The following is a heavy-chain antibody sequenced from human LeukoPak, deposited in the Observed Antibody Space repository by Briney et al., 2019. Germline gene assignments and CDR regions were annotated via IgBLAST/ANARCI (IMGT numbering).Heavy chain of an antibody. CDR3: ARPYYYDSRIDP. Sequence: SETLSLTCTVSGGSISSGDYYWSWIRQPPGKGLEWIGYTYYSGSTYYNPSLRSRATISVDTSKNQFSLKLTSVTAADTAVYYCARPYYYDSRIDPWGQGTLVTVSS. D-gene: IGHD3-22*01. CDR2: TYYSGST. V-gene: IGHV4-30-4*01. CDR1: GGSISSGDYY. J-gene: IGHJ5*02.